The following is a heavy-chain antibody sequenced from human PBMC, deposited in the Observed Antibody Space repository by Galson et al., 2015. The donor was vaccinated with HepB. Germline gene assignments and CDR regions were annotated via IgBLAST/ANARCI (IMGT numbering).Heavy chain of an antibody. J-gene: IGHJ3*02. CDR3: AHRPWWGGAFDI. V-gene: IGHV2-5*01. D-gene: IGHD2-15*01. Sequence: PALVKPTQTLTLTCTFSGLSLSTSGVGVGWIRQPPGKALEWLALIYWNDDKRYSPSLKSRLTITKDTSKNQVVLTMTNMDPGDTATSDCAHRPWWGGAFDIWGQGTMVTVSS. CDR1: GLSLSTSGVG. CDR2: IYWNDDK.